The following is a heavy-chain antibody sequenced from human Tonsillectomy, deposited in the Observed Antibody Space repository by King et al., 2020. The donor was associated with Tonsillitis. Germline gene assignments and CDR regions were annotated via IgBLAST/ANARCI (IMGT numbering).Heavy chain of an antibody. J-gene: IGHJ4*02. CDR3: AKDPGYSPTERTNGSNSFDY. Sequence: VQLVDSGGGVVQPGASLRLSCAASGYTFSDFGMHWVRQAPGKGLEWVAFIRFDGSSEYYADSVKGRFTISRDNSKNTMYLQMNSLRREDTAVYYCAKDPGYSPTERTNGSNSFDYWGQGTLVTVSS. D-gene: IGHD4-23*01. CDR1: GYTFSDFG. V-gene: IGHV3-30*02. CDR2: IRFDGSSE.